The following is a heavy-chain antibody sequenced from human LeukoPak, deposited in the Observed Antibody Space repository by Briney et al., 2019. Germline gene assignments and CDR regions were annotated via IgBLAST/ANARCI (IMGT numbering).Heavy chain of an antibody. J-gene: IGHJ3*02. CDR2: ISYDGSNK. Sequence: PGGSLRLSCAASGFTFSSYAMHWVRQAPGKGLEWVAVISYDGSNKYYADSVKGRFTISRDNAKNSLYLQMNSLRAEDTALYYCAKDILRYFDWLSDRDAFDIWGQGTMVTVSS. CDR3: AKDILRYFDWLSDRDAFDI. V-gene: IGHV3-30-3*01. D-gene: IGHD3-9*01. CDR1: GFTFSSYA.